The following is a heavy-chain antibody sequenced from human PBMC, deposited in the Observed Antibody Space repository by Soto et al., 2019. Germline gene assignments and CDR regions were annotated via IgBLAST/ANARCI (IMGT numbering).Heavy chain of an antibody. CDR3: ARESSGYSSGWYIGSAYYYGMDV. V-gene: IGHV1-18*01. J-gene: IGHJ6*02. D-gene: IGHD6-19*01. CDR1: GYTFTSYG. Sequence: ASVKVSCKASGYTFTSYGISWARQAPGQGLEWMGWISAYNGNTNYAQKLQGRVTMTTDTSTSTAYMELRSLRSDDTAVYYCARESSGYSSGWYIGSAYYYGMDVWGQGTTVTAP. CDR2: ISAYNGNT.